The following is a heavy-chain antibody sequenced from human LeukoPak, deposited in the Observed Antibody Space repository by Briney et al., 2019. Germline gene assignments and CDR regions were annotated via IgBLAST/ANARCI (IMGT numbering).Heavy chain of an antibody. CDR1: GFTFSRYS. Sequence: PGGSLRLCCVAAGFTFSRYSMSLVRQAPENGLELGSIIYSGGSTYYTDSVKGRFTISRDNSKNTPYLQMNSLRAEDTAMYYCASLLVGPTRYDAFDIWGQGTMVTVSS. CDR2: IYSGGST. D-gene: IGHD1-26*01. V-gene: IGHV3-53*01. J-gene: IGHJ3*02. CDR3: ASLLVGPTRYDAFDI.